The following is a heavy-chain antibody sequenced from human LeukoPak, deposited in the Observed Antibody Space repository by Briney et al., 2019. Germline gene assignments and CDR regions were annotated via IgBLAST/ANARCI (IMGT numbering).Heavy chain of an antibody. Sequence: GGSLRLSCAASGFTFGSYSMNWVRQAPGKGLEWVSSISSSSSYIYYADSVKGRFTISRDNAKNSLYLQMNSLRAEDTAVYYCARVRGSMITFGGVIVLWGQGTLVTVSS. CDR1: GFTFGSYS. D-gene: IGHD3-16*01. CDR2: ISSSSSYI. V-gene: IGHV3-21*01. J-gene: IGHJ5*02. CDR3: ARVRGSMITFGGVIVL.